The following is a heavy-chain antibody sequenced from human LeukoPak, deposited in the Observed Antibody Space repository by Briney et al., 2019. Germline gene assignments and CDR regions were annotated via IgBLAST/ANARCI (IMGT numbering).Heavy chain of an antibody. CDR1: GFTFSSYE. J-gene: IGHJ4*02. CDR3: AREPRYYDQIDY. D-gene: IGHD3-22*01. V-gene: IGHV3-48*03. CDR2: ISGSGSTI. Sequence: TGGSLRLSCAASGFTFSSYEMNWVRQAPGKGLEWVSYISGSGSTIYYADSVKGRFTISRDNAKNSLYLQMNSLRAEDTAVYYCAREPRYYDQIDYWGQGTLVTVSS.